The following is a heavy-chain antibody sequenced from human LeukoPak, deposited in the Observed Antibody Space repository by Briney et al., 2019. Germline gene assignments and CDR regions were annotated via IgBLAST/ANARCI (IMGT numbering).Heavy chain of an antibody. J-gene: IGHJ4*02. CDR3: ARVARRYCSGGSCYSDY. D-gene: IGHD2-15*01. Sequence: PGGSLRLSCAASGFTFSSYSMNWVRQAPGKGLEWVSSISSSSSYIYYAASVKGRFTISRDNAKNSLYLQMNSLRAEDTAVYYCARVARRYCSGGSCYSDYWGQGTLVTVSS. V-gene: IGHV3-21*01. CDR1: GFTFSSYS. CDR2: ISSSSSYI.